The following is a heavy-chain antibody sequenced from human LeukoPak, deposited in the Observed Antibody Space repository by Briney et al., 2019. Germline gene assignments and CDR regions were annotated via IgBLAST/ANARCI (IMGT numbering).Heavy chain of an antibody. D-gene: IGHD6-13*01. V-gene: IGHV3-23*01. CDR1: GFTFSTYA. CDR2: IGGGGSYT. CDR3: ARDWYDY. J-gene: IGHJ4*02. Sequence: GGSLRLSCAASGFTFSTYAMIWVRQAPGKGLEWVSVIGGGGSYTYYADSVKGRFTISRDNSKDTLYLQMNSLRPEDTAVYYCARDWYDYWGQGTLVTVSS.